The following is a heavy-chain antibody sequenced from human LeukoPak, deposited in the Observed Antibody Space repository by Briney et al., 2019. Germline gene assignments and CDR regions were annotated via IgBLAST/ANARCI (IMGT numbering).Heavy chain of an antibody. Sequence: GAPVKVSCKASGGTFSSYAISWVRQAPGQGLEWMGGIIPIFGTANYAQKFQGRVTITADESTSTAYMELSSLRSEDTAVYYCARDPYYYGSGSYYQFDYWGQGTLVTVSS. D-gene: IGHD3-10*01. J-gene: IGHJ4*02. CDR2: IIPIFGTA. CDR3: ARDPYYYGSGSYYQFDY. CDR1: GGTFSSYA. V-gene: IGHV1-69*13.